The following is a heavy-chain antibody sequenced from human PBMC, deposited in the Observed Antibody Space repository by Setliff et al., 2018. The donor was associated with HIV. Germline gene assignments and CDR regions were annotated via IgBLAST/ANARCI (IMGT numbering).Heavy chain of an antibody. CDR3: TSFIWALSYFDY. Sequence: ASVKVSCKVSGYSLTELSMHWVRQVPGKGFEWMGGFDPLKGKMVYAQAFRGRVTLTEVKSTETVYMELRRLGSDDTAVYYCTSFIWALSYFDYWGQGALVTVSS. V-gene: IGHV1-24*01. CDR2: FDPLKGKM. J-gene: IGHJ4*02. D-gene: IGHD7-27*01. CDR1: GYSLTELS.